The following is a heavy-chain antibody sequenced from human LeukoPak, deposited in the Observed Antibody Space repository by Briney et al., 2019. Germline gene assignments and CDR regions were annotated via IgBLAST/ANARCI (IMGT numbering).Heavy chain of an antibody. CDR2: IKQDGSEK. CDR3: ARDNMRDGGIAAAGTDY. CDR1: GFTFSTYW. Sequence: GGSLRLSCAASGFTFSTYWMSWVRQAPGKGLEWVANIKQDGSEKYYVDSVKGRLTISRDNAKNSLYLQMNSLRAADTADYYCARDNMRDGGIAAAGTDYWGQGTLVTVSS. D-gene: IGHD6-13*01. J-gene: IGHJ4*02. V-gene: IGHV3-7*01.